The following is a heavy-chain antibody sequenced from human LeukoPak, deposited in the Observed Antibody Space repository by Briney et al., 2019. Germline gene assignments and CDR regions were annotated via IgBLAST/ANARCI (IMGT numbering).Heavy chain of an antibody. V-gene: IGHV3-49*04. CDR1: GFTFGDYA. D-gene: IGHD1-26*01. J-gene: IGHJ4*02. CDR2: IRSKAYGGTT. CDR3: TRTMSGSNFLYHSDY. Sequence: GGSLRLSCTASGFTFGDYALSWVRQAPGKGLEWVGFIRSKAYGGTTEYAASVKGRFIISRDDSKSLGYLQMNSLKTEDTAVYFCTRTMSGSNFLYHSDYWGQGTLVTVSS.